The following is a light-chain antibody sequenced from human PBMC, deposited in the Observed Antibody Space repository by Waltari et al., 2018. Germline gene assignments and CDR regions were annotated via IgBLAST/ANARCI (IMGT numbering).Light chain of an antibody. Sequence: SALTQPRSVSGSPGQSVTISCTGTTNDLGSYNYVSWYQQHPGKAPKLIILDVTKRPSGVPDRLSGSKSGNTASLTISGLRDEDEAEYYCCSYAGSYTWVFGGGTKLTVV. CDR2: DVT. J-gene: IGLJ3*02. V-gene: IGLV2-11*01. CDR1: TNDLGSYNY. CDR3: CSYAGSYTWV.